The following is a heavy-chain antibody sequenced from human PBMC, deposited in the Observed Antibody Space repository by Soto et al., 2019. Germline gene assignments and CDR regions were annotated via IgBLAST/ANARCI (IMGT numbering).Heavy chain of an antibody. CDR2: IIPIFGTT. V-gene: IGHV1-69*01. J-gene: IGHJ4*02. CDR1: GGTFSTYA. Sequence: QVQLVQSGAEVKKPGSSVKVSCKASGGTFSTYAITWVRQVPGQGLEWLGGIIPIFGTTDYARKFQGRVTITAAESTSTVFIELSSLTSEDTAVYYCARGVGAYYFDYWGQGTLVTVSS. CDR3: ARGVGAYYFDY. D-gene: IGHD1-26*01.